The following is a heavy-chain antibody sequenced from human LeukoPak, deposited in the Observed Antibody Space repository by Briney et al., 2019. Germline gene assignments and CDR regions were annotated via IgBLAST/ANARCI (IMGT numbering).Heavy chain of an antibody. V-gene: IGHV3-48*03. Sequence: AGGSLRLSCAASGFTFSSYEMNWVRQAPGKGLEWVSYISSSGSTIYYADSVKGRFTISRDSAKNSLYLQMNSLRAEDTAVYYCARGEYCSGGSCYNYYYYGMDVWGQGTTVTVSS. CDR2: ISSSGSTI. CDR1: GFTFSSYE. CDR3: ARGEYCSGGSCYNYYYYGMDV. J-gene: IGHJ6*02. D-gene: IGHD2-15*01.